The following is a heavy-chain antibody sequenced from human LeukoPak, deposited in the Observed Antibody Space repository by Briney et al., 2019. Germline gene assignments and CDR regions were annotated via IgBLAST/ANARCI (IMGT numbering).Heavy chain of an antibody. V-gene: IGHV3-48*01. Sequence: PSETLSLTCTVSGGSISSSSYYWGWIRQPPGKGLEWVSYISSSSSTIYYTDSVKGRFTISRDNAKNSLYLQMNSLRAEDTAVYYCARDPGEHDYGDYWGQGTLVTVSS. CDR1: GGSISSSS. CDR2: ISSSSSTI. J-gene: IGHJ4*02. D-gene: IGHD3-16*01. CDR3: ARDPGEHDYGDY.